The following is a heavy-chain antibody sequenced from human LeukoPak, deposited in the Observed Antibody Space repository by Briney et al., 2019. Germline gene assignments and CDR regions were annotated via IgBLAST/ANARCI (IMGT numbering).Heavy chain of an antibody. CDR2: IYWDDDK. CDR1: GFSLSTGGVG. CDR3: AHRAVDYDFWSGYPTYFDY. Sequence: SGPTLVKPTQTLTLTCTFPGFSLSTGGVGVGWIRQPPGKALEWLARIYWDDDKRYSPSLKSRLTITKDTSKTQVVLTMTNMDPVDTATYYCAHRAVDYDFWSGYPTYFDYWGQGTLVTVSS. V-gene: IGHV2-5*02. D-gene: IGHD3-3*01. J-gene: IGHJ4*02.